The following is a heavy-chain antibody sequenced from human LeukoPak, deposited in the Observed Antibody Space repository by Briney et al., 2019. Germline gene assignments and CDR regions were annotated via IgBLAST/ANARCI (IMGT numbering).Heavy chain of an antibody. CDR3: AKDRSGWYYFDY. CDR1: GFTFSSSA. J-gene: IGHJ4*02. Sequence: PGGSLRLSCAASGFTFSSSAISWVRQAPGKGLEWVSGISGNDGSTDYEDSVKGRFTISRDNSKNTLYLQMNSLRAEDTAVYYCAKDRSGWYYFDYWGQGTLVTVSS. V-gene: IGHV3-23*01. D-gene: IGHD6-19*01. CDR2: ISGNDGST.